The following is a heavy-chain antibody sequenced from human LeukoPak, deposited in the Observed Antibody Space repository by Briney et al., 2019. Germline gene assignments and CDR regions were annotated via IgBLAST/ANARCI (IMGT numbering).Heavy chain of an antibody. CDR1: GGSISSSSYY. Sequence: PSETLSLTCTVSGGSISSSSYYWGWIRQPPGKGLEWSGSIYYSGSTYYNPSLKSRVTISVDTSKNQFSLKLSSVTAADTAVYYCAISITIFGVVSPTGGYWGQGTLVTVSS. CDR3: AISITIFGVVSPTGGY. CDR2: IYYSGST. J-gene: IGHJ4*02. D-gene: IGHD3-3*01. V-gene: IGHV4-39*07.